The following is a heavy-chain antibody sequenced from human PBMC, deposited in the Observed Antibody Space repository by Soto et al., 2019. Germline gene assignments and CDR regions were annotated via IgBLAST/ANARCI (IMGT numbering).Heavy chain of an antibody. CDR3: SRDGSGYRSRASPMDV. CDR2: IIPIFGTA. CDR1: GDTFSSYA. Sequence: QGQLVQSVAEVKKPGSSVKVSCQASGDTFSSYALSWVRQAPGQGLEWMGGIIPIFGTANYAQKFQGRVTITADESTSTAYMELSSLRSEDTAVYYCSRDGSGYRSRASPMDVWGQGTTVTVSS. J-gene: IGHJ6*02. V-gene: IGHV1-69*01. D-gene: IGHD3-22*01.